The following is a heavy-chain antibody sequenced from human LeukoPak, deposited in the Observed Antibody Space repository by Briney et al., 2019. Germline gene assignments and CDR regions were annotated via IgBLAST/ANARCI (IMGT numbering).Heavy chain of an antibody. D-gene: IGHD5/OR15-5a*01. CDR2: IYHSGST. V-gene: IGHV4-38-2*01. Sequence: PSETLSLTCAVSGYSISSGYYWGWIRQPPGKGLEWIGSIYHSGSTYYNPSLKSRVTISVDTSKNQFSLKLSSVTAADPAVYYCARHVGLDNWFDPWGQGTLVTVSS. CDR1: GYSISSGYY. J-gene: IGHJ5*02. CDR3: ARHVGLDNWFDP.